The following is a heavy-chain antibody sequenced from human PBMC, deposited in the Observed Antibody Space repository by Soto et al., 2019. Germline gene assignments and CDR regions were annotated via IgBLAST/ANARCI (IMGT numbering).Heavy chain of an antibody. J-gene: IGHJ4*02. CDR2: INPASGST. CDR3: ARDLAAGDH. V-gene: IGHV1-46*01. Sequence: QVQLVQSGAEVKKPGASVKLSCRTSGYTFTHYYIHWVRQAPGQGLEWLGIINPASGSTKYAQDFQGRVTLTMDTSTTTVYMGLSGLRAEDTAIFYCARDLAAGDHWGQGTLVTVSS. CDR1: GYTFTHYY. D-gene: IGHD6-13*01.